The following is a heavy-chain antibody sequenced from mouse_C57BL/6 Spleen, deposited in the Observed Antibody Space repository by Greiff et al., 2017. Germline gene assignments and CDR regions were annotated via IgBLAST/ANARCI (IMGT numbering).Heavy chain of an antibody. J-gene: IGHJ1*03. CDR2: IDPSDSYT. D-gene: IGHD2-3*01. V-gene: IGHV1-50*01. CDR3: ARGGDGYYDWYFDV. CDR1: GYTFTSYW. Sequence: QVQLQQPGAELVKPGASVKLSCKASGYTFTSYWMQWVKQRPGQGLEWIGEIDPSDSYTNYNQKFKGKATLTVDTSSSTAYMQLSSLTSEDSAVYYCARGGDGYYDWYFDVWGTGTTVTVSS.